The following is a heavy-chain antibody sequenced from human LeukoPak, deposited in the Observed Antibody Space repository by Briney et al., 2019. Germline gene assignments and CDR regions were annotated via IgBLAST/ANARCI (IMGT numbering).Heavy chain of an antibody. Sequence: GESLKISCAASGFTFSTYGIYWVRPAPGKGLEWVALISYDGNDQYYADSVKGRFTISRDNSKNSLYLQMNSLRAEDTAVYYCARGRVRGVSYFGHWGQGTLVTVSS. CDR2: ISYDGNDQ. D-gene: IGHD3-10*01. CDR1: GFTFSTYG. V-gene: IGHV3-33*01. J-gene: IGHJ4*02. CDR3: ARGRVRGVSYFGH.